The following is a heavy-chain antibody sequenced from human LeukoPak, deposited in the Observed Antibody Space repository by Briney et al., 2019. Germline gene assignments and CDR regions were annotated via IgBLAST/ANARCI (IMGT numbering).Heavy chain of an antibody. CDR2: MNPNSGNT. CDR3: AREGPGTAMATSFFDY. J-gene: IGHJ4*02. D-gene: IGHD5-18*01. CDR1: GYTFTSYG. V-gene: IGHV1-8*03. Sequence: GASVKVSCKASGYTFTSYGISWVRQATGQGLEWMGWMNPNSGNTGYAQKFQGRVTITADESTSTAYMELSSLRSEDTAVYYCAREGPGTAMATSFFDYWGQGTLVTVSS.